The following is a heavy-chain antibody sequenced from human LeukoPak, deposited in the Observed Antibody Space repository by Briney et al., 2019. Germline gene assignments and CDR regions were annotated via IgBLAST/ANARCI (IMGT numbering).Heavy chain of an antibody. J-gene: IGHJ5*02. CDR2: INHSGST. V-gene: IGHV4-34*01. CDR3: ASVVIIELNWFDP. CDR1: GGSFSGYY. Sequence: SETLSLTCAVYGGSFSGYYWSWIRQPPGKGLEWIGEINHSGSTNYNPSLKSRVTISVDTSKNQFSLKLSSVTAADTAVYYCASVVIIELNWFDPWGQGTLVTVSS. D-gene: IGHD3-3*01.